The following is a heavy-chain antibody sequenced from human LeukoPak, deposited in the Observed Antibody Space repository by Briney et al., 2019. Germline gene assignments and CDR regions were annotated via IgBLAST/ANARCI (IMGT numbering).Heavy chain of an antibody. V-gene: IGHV3-23*01. Sequence: RGSLRLCCAASGFTFSSYAMSWVRQAPGKGLELVSAISGSGGSTYYADSVKRRFTISRDNSKNTLYLQMNSLRAEDTAVYYCAKDSYCTNGVCHDYWGQGTLVTVSS. D-gene: IGHD2-8*01. CDR2: ISGSGGST. J-gene: IGHJ4*02. CDR1: GFTFSSYA. CDR3: AKDSYCTNGVCHDY.